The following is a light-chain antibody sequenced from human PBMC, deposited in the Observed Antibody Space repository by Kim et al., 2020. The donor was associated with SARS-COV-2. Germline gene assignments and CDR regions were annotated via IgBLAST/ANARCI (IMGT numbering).Light chain of an antibody. Sequence: RVTNSCTGGSSNIGAGYDVHWYQQLPGTAPKLLIYGNSNRPSGVPDRFSGSKSGTSASLAITGLQAEDEADYYCQSYDSSLSGWVFGGGTQLTVL. CDR3: QSYDSSLSGWV. CDR1: SSNIGAGYD. J-gene: IGLJ3*02. CDR2: GNS. V-gene: IGLV1-40*01.